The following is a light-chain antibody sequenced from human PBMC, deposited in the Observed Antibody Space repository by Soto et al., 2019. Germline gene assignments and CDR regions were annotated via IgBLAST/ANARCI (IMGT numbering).Light chain of an antibody. V-gene: IGKV2-28*01. J-gene: IGKJ5*01. Sequence: EIVMTRSPLTLPVTPGEPASISCRSXQFLLYNNTYNYLDWYVQKPGQSPQLLIYFGSNRAPGVPDRFSGSGSGTDFTLKINRVEAEDVGTYYCMQALQSLTFGQGTRLEIK. CDR2: FGS. CDR3: MQALQSLT. CDR1: QFLLYNNTYNY.